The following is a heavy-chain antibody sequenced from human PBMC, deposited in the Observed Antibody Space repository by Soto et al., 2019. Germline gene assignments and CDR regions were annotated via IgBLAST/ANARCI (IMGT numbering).Heavy chain of an antibody. J-gene: IGHJ4*02. Sequence: PGGSLRLSCAASGFTFTDYGMNWVRQAPGKGLEWVSGISPSGDSTYYADSVQGRFTISRDNSKNTLYLQMNSLRAEDTAVYYCAKCGGGYSGYDYGPFDYWGQGTLVTVSS. CDR1: GFTFTDYG. D-gene: IGHD5-12*01. CDR2: ISPSGDST. CDR3: AKCGGGYSGYDYGPFDY. V-gene: IGHV3-23*01.